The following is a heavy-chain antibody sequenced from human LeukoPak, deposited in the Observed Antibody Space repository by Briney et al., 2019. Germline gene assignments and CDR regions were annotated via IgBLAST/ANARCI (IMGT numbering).Heavy chain of an antibody. D-gene: IGHD6-13*01. Sequence: PGGSLRLSCAASGFTFSSYWMSWVRQAPGKGLEWVANIKQDGSEQHYVDSVKGRFTISRDNAKNSLYLQMNSLRAEDTAVYYCARDKHRISRDPSYHYMDVWGKGTTVTISS. CDR3: ARDKHRISRDPSYHYMDV. V-gene: IGHV3-7*01. J-gene: IGHJ6*03. CDR1: GFTFSSYW. CDR2: IKQDGSEQ.